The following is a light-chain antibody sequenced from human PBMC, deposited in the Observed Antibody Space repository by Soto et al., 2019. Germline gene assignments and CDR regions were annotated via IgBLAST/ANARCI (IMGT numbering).Light chain of an antibody. CDR1: QSVSSY. CDR3: QQRSNWPLT. Sequence: EVVLTQSPVTLSLSPGERATLSCRASQSVSSYLAWYQQKPGQAPRLLIYDSSDRATGIPARFSGSGSGTDFTLTITSLEAEDFGFYYCQQRSNWPLTFGGGTKVEI. CDR2: DSS. V-gene: IGKV3-11*01. J-gene: IGKJ4*01.